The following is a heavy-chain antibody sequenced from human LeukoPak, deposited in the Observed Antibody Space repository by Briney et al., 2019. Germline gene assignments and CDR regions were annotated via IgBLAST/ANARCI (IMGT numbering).Heavy chain of an antibody. Sequence: PSETLSLTCTVSGGSINSVGNYWSWVRQYPGKGLEWIGNIYYSGNTYYNPSLNSRLTISVDTSNNQFSLRLDSVTAADTAVYYCARVDTMVRGVINWFDPWGQGTLVIVSS. CDR1: GGSINSVGNY. CDR3: ARVDTMVRGVINWFDP. D-gene: IGHD3-10*01. V-gene: IGHV4-31*03. J-gene: IGHJ5*02. CDR2: IYYSGNT.